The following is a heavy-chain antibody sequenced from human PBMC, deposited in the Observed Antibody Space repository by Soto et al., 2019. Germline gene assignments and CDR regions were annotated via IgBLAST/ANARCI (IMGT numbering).Heavy chain of an antibody. J-gene: IGHJ2*01. D-gene: IGHD3-22*01. CDR1: GFNFRTYA. CDR2: ISGRGHMT. Sequence: EMQLLESGGRLVPPGGSLRLSCAASGFNFRTYAINWVRQVPGKGLDWVSGISGRGHMTSYADPVKGRFTISRDNSKTTVFLQMNSLRPEDTAIYYCAKDLGFSGYDFDWYFDLWGRGTLVTVSS. V-gene: IGHV3-23*01. CDR3: AKDLGFSGYDFDWYFDL.